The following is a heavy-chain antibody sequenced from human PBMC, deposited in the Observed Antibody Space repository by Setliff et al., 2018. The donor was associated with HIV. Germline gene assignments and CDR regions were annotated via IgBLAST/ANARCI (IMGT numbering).Heavy chain of an antibody. CDR3: ARDRSRHYGAGGRLDV. CDR2: MYYGWST. D-gene: IGHD4-17*01. V-gene: IGHV4-59*12. CDR1: GGSFRVYY. Sequence: LSLTCTVSGGSFRVYYWTWVRQPPGKGLEWIGNMYYGWSTNSNPSLKSRVTISVDTSKNQFSLNLSSVTAADTAVYYCARDRSRHYGAGGRLDVWGKGTTVTVSS. J-gene: IGHJ6*04.